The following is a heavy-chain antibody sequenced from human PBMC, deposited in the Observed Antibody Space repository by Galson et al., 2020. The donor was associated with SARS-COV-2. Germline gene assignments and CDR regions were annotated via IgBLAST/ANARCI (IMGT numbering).Heavy chain of an antibody. V-gene: IGHV4-39*01. Sequence: SETLSLTCTVSGGSISSSSYYWGWIRQPPGKGLEWIGSIYYSGSTYYNPSLKSRVTISVDTSKNQFSLKLSSVTAADTAVYYCARIGSHPGRYCSSTSCFIIDYWGQGTLVTVSS. CDR2: IYYSGST. D-gene: IGHD2-2*01. J-gene: IGHJ4*02. CDR3: ARIGSHPGRYCSSTSCFIIDY. CDR1: GGSISSSSYY.